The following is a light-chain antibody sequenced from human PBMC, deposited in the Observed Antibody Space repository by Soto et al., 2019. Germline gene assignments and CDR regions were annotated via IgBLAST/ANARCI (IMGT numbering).Light chain of an antibody. Sequence: EMQRPQSLSSLSESVGDTVSITFCFFQSIRQSLNWYQRRPGKAPPLLISSASSLERGVPSGFSGGGSGTTFTLTIPGLQPEDFATYYCQQNYRNTPWTVGQGTKVDI. J-gene: IGKJ1*01. V-gene: IGKV1-39*01. CDR1: QSIRQS. CDR3: QQNYRNTPWT. CDR2: SAS.